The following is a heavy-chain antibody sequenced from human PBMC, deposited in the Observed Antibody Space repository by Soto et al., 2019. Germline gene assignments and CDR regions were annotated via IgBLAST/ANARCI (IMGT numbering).Heavy chain of an antibody. CDR3: VREAYIGYGHAIDH. D-gene: IGHD5-12*01. V-gene: IGHV3-48*03. CDR2: ISSSGSTI. J-gene: IGHJ4*02. CDR1: GFTFSSYE. Sequence: PGGSLRLSCAASGFTFSSYEMNWVRQAPGKGLEWVSYISSSGSTIYYADSVKGRFTISRDNAKNSLYLQMNSPRAEDTAIYYCVREAYIGYGHAIDHWGQGTLVTVSS.